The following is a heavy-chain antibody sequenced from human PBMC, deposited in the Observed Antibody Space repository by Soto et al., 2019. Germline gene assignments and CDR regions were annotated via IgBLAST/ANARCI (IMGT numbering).Heavy chain of an antibody. Sequence: ASVKVACKVSGYTLTGLSMRWVRQAPGEGLEWKGGFDPEDDETIYAQKVQGRVTMTEDTSTDTAYMELSSLRSEDTAVYYCATFAQVFPYYHYGMDLWPQGATVIVSS. CDR1: GYTLTGLS. J-gene: IGHJ6*02. CDR3: ATFAQVFPYYHYGMDL. V-gene: IGHV1-24*01. D-gene: IGHD2-21*01. CDR2: FDPEDDET.